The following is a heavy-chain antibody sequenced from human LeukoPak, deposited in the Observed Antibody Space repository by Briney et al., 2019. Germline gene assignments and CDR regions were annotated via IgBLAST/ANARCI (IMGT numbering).Heavy chain of an antibody. CDR1: GYTFTSYG. CDR2: ISAYNGNT. Sequence: ASVKVSCKASGYTFTSYGISWVRQAPGQGLEWMGWISAYNGNTSYAQKLQGRVTMTTDTSTSTAYMELRSLRSDDTAVYYCARVNDFWSGYYIGNWFDPWGQGTLVTVSS. D-gene: IGHD3-3*01. J-gene: IGHJ5*02. V-gene: IGHV1-18*01. CDR3: ARVNDFWSGYYIGNWFDP.